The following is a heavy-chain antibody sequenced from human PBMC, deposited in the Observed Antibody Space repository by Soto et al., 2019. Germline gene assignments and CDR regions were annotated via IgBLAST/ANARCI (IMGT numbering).Heavy chain of an antibody. CDR1: GFTFSSYS. Sequence: GGSLRLSCAASGFTFSSYSMNWVRQAQGKGLEWVSSISSSSSYIYYADSVKGRFTISRDNAKNSLYLQMNSLRAEDTAVYYCARDPIAAASWFDPWGQGTLVTVSS. D-gene: IGHD6-13*01. V-gene: IGHV3-21*01. J-gene: IGHJ5*02. CDR3: ARDPIAAASWFDP. CDR2: ISSSSSYI.